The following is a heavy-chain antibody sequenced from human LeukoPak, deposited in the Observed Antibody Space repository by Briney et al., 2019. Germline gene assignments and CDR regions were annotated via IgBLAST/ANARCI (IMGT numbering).Heavy chain of an antibody. CDR2: IQYDGSNK. CDR3: PCSTSYYYYMDV. Sequence: GGSLRLSCAASGFTFSSYGMHWVRQAPGKGLEWVSFIQYDGSNKYYADSVKGRFTISRDNAKNTLYLQMNSLRAEDTAVYYCPCSTSYYYYMDVWGKGTTVTVSS. CDR1: GFTFSSYG. J-gene: IGHJ6*03. V-gene: IGHV3-30*02. D-gene: IGHD2-2*01.